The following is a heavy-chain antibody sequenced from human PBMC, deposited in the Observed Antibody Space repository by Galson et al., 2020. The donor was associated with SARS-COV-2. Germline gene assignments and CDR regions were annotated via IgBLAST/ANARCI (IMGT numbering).Heavy chain of an antibody. Sequence: GESLKISCAASGFTFSNYIMNWVRQAPGKGLEWVSYISGSSGIIYYADSVKGRFTVSRDNAKNSLYLQMNSLRAEDTAVYYCARVDIAAGIYYYYYMDVWDKGTTVTVSS. J-gene: IGHJ6*03. D-gene: IGHD6-13*01. V-gene: IGHV3-48*04. CDR1: GFTFSNYI. CDR3: ARVDIAAGIYYYYYMDV. CDR2: ISGSSGII.